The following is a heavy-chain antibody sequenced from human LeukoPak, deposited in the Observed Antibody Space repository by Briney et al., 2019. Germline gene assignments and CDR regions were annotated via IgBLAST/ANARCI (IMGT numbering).Heavy chain of an antibody. J-gene: IGHJ4*02. CDR3: ARDGGYYDSSGRLDY. Sequence: PGGSLRLSCAASGFTFSSYSMNWVRQAPGKGLEWVSSISSSSSYIYYADSVKGRFTISRDNAKNSLYLQMNSLRAEDTAVYYCARDGGYYDSSGRLDYWGQGTLVTVSS. CDR1: GFTFSSYS. D-gene: IGHD3-22*01. CDR2: ISSSSSYI. V-gene: IGHV3-21*01.